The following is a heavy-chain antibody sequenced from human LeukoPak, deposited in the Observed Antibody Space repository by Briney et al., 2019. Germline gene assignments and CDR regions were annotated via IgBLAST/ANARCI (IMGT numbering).Heavy chain of an antibody. CDR3: AKDDEGAVAGLFDY. V-gene: IGHV3-23*01. Sequence: GGSLRLSCAASGFTFSSYAMSWVRQAPGKGLEWVSAISGSGGSTYYADSVKGRFTISRDNSKNTLYLQMNSLRAEDTAVHYCAKDDEGAVAGLFDYWGQGTLVTVSS. CDR1: GFTFSSYA. D-gene: IGHD6-19*01. J-gene: IGHJ4*02. CDR2: ISGSGGST.